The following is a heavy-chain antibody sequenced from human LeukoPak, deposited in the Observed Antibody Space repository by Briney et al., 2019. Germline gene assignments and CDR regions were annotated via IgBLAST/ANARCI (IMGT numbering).Heavy chain of an antibody. D-gene: IGHD6-13*01. Sequence: SKTLSLTCTIFGGSIISSGSYWAWIRQPPGKGLEWIGSIYYSGSTYYNPSLKGRLTVFVDTSKNQFSLKLTSVTAADTAVYYCTGHSSSSWPYNWFDPWGQGTLVTVSS. CDR2: IYYSGST. V-gene: IGHV4-39*01. CDR1: GGSIISSGSY. CDR3: TGHSSSSWPYNWFDP. J-gene: IGHJ5*02.